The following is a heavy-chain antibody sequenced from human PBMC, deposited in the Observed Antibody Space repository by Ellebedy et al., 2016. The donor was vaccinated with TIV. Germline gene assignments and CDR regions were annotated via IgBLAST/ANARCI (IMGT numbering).Heavy chain of an antibody. V-gene: IGHV3-23*01. CDR3: AKAPYYDILTGYYRSTNWFDP. CDR1: EFTSEVGFSPHA. Sequence: GESLKISXAASEFTSEVGFSPHAMTWVRQAPGKGLEWVSAISGSGGSTYYADSVKGRFTISRDNSKNTLYLQMNSLRAEDTAVYYCAKAPYYDILTGYYRSTNWFDPWGQGTLVTVSS. D-gene: IGHD3-9*01. CDR2: ISGSGGST. J-gene: IGHJ5*02.